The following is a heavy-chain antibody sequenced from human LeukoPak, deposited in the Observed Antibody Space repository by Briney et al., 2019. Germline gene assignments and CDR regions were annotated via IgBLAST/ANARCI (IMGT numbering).Heavy chain of an antibody. CDR1: GYTFTSYD. V-gene: IGHV1-8*01. CDR3: ARVWGRFKVFGSGYYPFDY. J-gene: IGHJ4*02. CDR2: MNPNSGNT. Sequence: ASVKVSCKASGYTFTSYDINWVRQATGQELEWMGWMNPNSGNTGYAQKFQGRVTMTRNTSISTAYMELSSLRSEDTAVYYCARVWGRFKVFGSGYYPFDYWGQGTLVTVSS. D-gene: IGHD3-22*01.